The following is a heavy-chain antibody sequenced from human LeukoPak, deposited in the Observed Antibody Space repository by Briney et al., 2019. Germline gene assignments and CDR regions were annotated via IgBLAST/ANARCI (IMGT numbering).Heavy chain of an antibody. V-gene: IGHV3-21*01. CDR2: ISSSSSYI. CDR1: GFTFSSYS. D-gene: IGHD6-6*01. Sequence: GSLRLSCAASGFTFSSYSMNWVRQAPGKGLEWVSSISSSSSYIYYADSVKGRFTISRDNAKNSLYLQMNSLRAEDAAVYYCARALAARPTFGYFDYWGQGTLVTVSS. J-gene: IGHJ4*02. CDR3: ARALAARPTFGYFDY.